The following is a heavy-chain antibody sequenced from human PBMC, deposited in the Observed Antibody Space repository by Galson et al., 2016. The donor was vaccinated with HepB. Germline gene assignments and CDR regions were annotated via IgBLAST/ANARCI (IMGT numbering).Heavy chain of an antibody. CDR1: GLTFSSYA. CDR2: ITDNGGHT. J-gene: IGHJ4*02. Sequence: SLRLSCAASGLTFSSYAMTWVRQAPGKGLEWVSTITDNGGHTYYADSVKGRFTTSRDNAKNTLYLQMNSLRAEDTALYYCTRVHREGIAAAGLQIWGQGTLVIVSS. V-gene: IGHV3-23*01. D-gene: IGHD6-13*01. CDR3: TRVHREGIAAAGLQI.